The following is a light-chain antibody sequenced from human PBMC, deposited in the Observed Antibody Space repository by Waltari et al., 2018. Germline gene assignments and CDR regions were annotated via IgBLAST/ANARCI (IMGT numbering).Light chain of an antibody. CDR2: KAS. Sequence: DIQMTQSPSTLSASVGDRVNITCRASQSISSWLAWYQQKPGKDPKLLIYKASSLESGVPSRFSGSGSGTEFTLTISSLQPDDFATYYCQQYNSYWTFGQGTKVEIK. J-gene: IGKJ1*01. V-gene: IGKV1-5*03. CDR3: QQYNSYWT. CDR1: QSISSW.